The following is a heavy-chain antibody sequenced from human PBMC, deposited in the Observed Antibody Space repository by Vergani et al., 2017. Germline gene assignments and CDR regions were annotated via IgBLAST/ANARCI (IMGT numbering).Heavy chain of an antibody. CDR2: IYYSENK. V-gene: IGHV4-39*01. Sequence: QVQLQESGPGLVKPSQILSLTCTVSGGSITYGAFYWGWIRQSPGKGLEWIGSIYYSENKFYNPSLESRVTLSIDTTKNQFSLKLKSVTAADTAVYYCARCFRDEGMIYGGTVENWFDPWGQGTLVTVSS. J-gene: IGHJ5*02. CDR1: GGSITYGAFY. D-gene: IGHD3-22*01. CDR3: ARCFRDEGMIYGGTVENWFDP.